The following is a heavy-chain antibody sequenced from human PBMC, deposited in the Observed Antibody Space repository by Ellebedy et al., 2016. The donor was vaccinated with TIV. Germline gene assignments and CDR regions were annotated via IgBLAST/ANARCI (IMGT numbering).Heavy chain of an antibody. J-gene: IGHJ4*02. D-gene: IGHD4-17*01. CDR3: ARWPSGDAPLDY. CDR2: ISYDGSNK. CDR1: GFTVSSNY. Sequence: GGSLRLSCAASGFTVSSNYMSWVRQAPGKGLEWVAVISYDGSNKYYADSVKGRFTISRDNSKNTLYLQMNSLRVEDTAVYYCARWPSGDAPLDYWGQGTLVTVSS. V-gene: IGHV3-30-3*01.